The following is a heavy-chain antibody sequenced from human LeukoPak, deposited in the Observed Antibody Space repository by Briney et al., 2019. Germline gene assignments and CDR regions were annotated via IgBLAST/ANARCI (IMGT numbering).Heavy chain of an antibody. CDR3: VRVGSVAGSDYLDY. V-gene: IGHV3-72*01. D-gene: IGHD6-19*01. CDR1: GFTFSDHF. CDR2: SRNKAKSYTT. J-gene: IGHJ4*02. Sequence: PGGSLSLSCAVSGFTFSDHFLDWVRQAPGKGREWVGRSRNKAKSYTTEYAASVKGRFTISTDDSKNSLYLQMNSLKTEDTAVYYCVRVGSVAGSDYLDYWGQGTLVTVSS.